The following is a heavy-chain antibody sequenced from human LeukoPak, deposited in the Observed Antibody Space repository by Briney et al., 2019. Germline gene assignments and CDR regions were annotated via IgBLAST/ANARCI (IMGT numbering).Heavy chain of an antibody. J-gene: IGHJ4*02. D-gene: IGHD3-9*01. CDR3: ALRYFDWLWNSFDY. Sequence: TGGSLRLSCAASGFTFSSYAMSWVRQAPGKGLEWVSAISGSGGSTYYADSVKGRFTISRDNSKNTLYLQMNSLRAEDTAVYYCALRYFDWLWNSFDYWGQGTLVTVSS. CDR2: ISGSGGST. CDR1: GFTFSSYA. V-gene: IGHV3-23*01.